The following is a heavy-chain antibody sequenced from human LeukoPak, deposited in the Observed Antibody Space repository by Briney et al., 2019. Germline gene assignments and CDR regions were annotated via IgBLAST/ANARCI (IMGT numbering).Heavy chain of an antibody. CDR1: GGSFSGYY. CDR2: INHSGST. V-gene: IGHV4-34*01. J-gene: IGHJ5*02. Sequence: SETLSLTCVVYGGSFSGYYWSWIRQPPGKGLEWIGEINHSGSTNYNPSLKSRVTISVDTSKNQFSLKLSSVTAADTAVYYCASYPDSYGPTKYNWFDPWGQGTLVTVSS. D-gene: IGHD5-18*01. CDR3: ASYPDSYGPTKYNWFDP.